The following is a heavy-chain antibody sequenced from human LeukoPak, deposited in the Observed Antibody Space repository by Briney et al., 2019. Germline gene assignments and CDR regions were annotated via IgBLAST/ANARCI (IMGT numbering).Heavy chain of an antibody. CDR1: GYDFSTYW. CDR3: ATYAGTSSKYFQH. V-gene: IGHV5-51*01. Sequence: GESLKISCKGLGYDFSTYWNAWVRQRPGKGLEWMGIIYPGGSETRYDPSFQGQVTISADRSTSTAYLQWSSLRASDTAMYYCATYAGTSSKYFQHWGQGTLVTVSS. CDR2: IYPGGSET. D-gene: IGHD3-10*01. J-gene: IGHJ1*01.